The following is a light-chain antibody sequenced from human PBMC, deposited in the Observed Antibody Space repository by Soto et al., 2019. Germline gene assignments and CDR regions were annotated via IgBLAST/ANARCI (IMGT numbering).Light chain of an antibody. Sequence: EIVMTQSPGTLSLSPGERATLSCRASESVSSHYIGWYQQRRGQAPRLLIYGTGNRAPGIPDRFSGDGAGTDFTLTITRLEPEDFAVYYCQQYGGSPRTFGQGTKVDIK. J-gene: IGKJ1*01. CDR1: ESVSSHY. CDR3: QQYGGSPRT. CDR2: GTG. V-gene: IGKV3-20*01.